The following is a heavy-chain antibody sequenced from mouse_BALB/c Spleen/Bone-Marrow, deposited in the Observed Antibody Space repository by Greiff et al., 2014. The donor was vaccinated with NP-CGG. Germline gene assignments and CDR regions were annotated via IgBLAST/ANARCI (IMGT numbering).Heavy chain of an antibody. CDR2: IDPANGNT. Sequence: EVQLQQSGAELVKPGASVKLSCTASGFNIKDTYMHWVKQRPEQGLEWIGRIDPANGNTKYDPMFQGKATITADTSSNTAYLQVSSLTSEDTAVYYCAGGWLPSYAMDYWGQGTSVTVSS. CDR3: AGGWLPSYAMDY. J-gene: IGHJ4*01. D-gene: IGHD2-2*01. CDR1: GFNIKDTY. V-gene: IGHV14-3*02.